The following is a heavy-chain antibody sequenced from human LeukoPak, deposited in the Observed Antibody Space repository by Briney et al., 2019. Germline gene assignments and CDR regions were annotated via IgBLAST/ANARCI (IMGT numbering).Heavy chain of an antibody. CDR3: ARPRVRQSDAFDI. Sequence: GGSLRLSCAASGFTFSSYSMTWVRQAPGKGLEWVSSISSSSSYIYYADSVKGRFTISRDNAKNSLYLQMNSLRAEDTAVYYCARPRVRQSDAFDIWGQGTMVTVSS. CDR1: GFTFSSYS. CDR2: ISSSSSYI. J-gene: IGHJ3*02. D-gene: IGHD2-8*01. V-gene: IGHV3-21*01.